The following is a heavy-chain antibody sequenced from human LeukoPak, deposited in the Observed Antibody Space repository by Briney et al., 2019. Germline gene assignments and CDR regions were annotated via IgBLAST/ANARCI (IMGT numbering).Heavy chain of an antibody. J-gene: IGHJ4*02. CDR1: GFTFSSYE. Sequence: PGGSLRLSCAASGFTFSSYEMNWVRQAPGKGLEWVSYISSSGSTIYYADSVKGRFTISRDNAKNSLYLQMNSLRAEDTAVYYCAREPGGVHLWLPDYFDYWGQGTLVTVSS. CDR2: ISSSGSTI. V-gene: IGHV3-48*03. CDR3: AREPGGVHLWLPDYFDY. D-gene: IGHD5-18*01.